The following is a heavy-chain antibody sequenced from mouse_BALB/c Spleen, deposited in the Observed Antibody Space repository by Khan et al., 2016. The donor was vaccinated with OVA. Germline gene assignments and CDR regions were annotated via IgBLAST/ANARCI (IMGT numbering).Heavy chain of an antibody. V-gene: IGHV1S135*01. CDR1: GYSFTSYY. Sequence: VRLQQSGPELMKPGASVKISCKASGYSFTSYYIHWMMQSHGKSLEWIGYIDPFSGGTTYNQNFKGQATLTVDKSSSPASILLSNLTSVASAFYYCARHGFVAWFTYWGQGTLVTVSA. CDR2: IDPFSGGT. CDR3: ARHGFVAWFTY. J-gene: IGHJ3*01. D-gene: IGHD2-2*01.